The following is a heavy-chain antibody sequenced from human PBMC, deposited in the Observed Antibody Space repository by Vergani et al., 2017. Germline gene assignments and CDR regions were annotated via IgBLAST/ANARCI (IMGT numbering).Heavy chain of an antibody. Sequence: QVQLVQSGAEVKKPGSSVKVSCKASGGTFSSYAISWVRQAPGQGLEWMGGSIPIFGTANYAQKFQGRVTITADESTGTAYMELSSLRSEDTAVYYCAXAQYYYDSSGYRTDAFDIWGQGTMVTVSS. V-gene: IGHV1-69*01. D-gene: IGHD3-22*01. CDR2: SIPIFGTA. CDR1: GGTFSSYA. CDR3: AXAQYYYDSSGYRTDAFDI. J-gene: IGHJ3*02.